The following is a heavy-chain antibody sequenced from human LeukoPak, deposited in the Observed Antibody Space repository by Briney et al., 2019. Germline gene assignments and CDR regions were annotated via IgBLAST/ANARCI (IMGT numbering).Heavy chain of an antibody. CDR1: GGTFSSYA. V-gene: IGHV1-69*05. CDR2: IIPIFGTA. Sequence: GASVKVSCKASGGTFSSYAISWVRQAPGQGLEWMGGIIPIFGTANYAQKFQGRVTITTDESTSTAYMELSSMRSEDTDLYYCARIGYYDSSGYYGSGYYYYMDVWGKGTTVTVSS. D-gene: IGHD3-22*01. J-gene: IGHJ6*03. CDR3: ARIGYYDSSGYYGSGYYYYMDV.